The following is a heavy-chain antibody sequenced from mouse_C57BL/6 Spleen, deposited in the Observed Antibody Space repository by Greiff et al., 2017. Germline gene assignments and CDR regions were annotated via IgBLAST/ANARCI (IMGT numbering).Heavy chain of an antibody. V-gene: IGHV1-64*01. D-gene: IGHD3-2*02. CDR3: ARFSSGRAMDY. J-gene: IGHJ4*01. CDR1: GYTFTSYW. CDR2: IHPNSGST. Sequence: QVQLQQPGAELVKPGASVKLSCKASGYTFTSYWMHWVKQRPGQGLEWIGMIHPNSGSTNYNEKFKSKATLTVDKSSSTAYMQLSSLTSEDSAVYYCARFSSGRAMDYWGQGTSVTVSS.